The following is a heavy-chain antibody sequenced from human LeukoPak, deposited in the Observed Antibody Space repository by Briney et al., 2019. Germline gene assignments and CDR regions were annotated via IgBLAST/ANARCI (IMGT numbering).Heavy chain of an antibody. CDR1: GFTFSDYY. Sequence: GGSLRLSCAAPGFTFSDYYMTWVRQAPGKGLEWLSHIAGSGGAIRYADSVKGRSPISRDNAKQSLYLQTSSRTAQHSAALYCARVSFGPASEWFDHWGQGTLVTVSS. V-gene: IGHV3-11*01. CDR3: ARVSFGPASEWFDH. D-gene: IGHD3/OR15-3a*01. J-gene: IGHJ5*02. CDR2: IAGSGGAI.